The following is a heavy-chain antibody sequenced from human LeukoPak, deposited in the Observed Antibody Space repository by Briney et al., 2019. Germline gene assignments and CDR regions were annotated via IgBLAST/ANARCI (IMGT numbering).Heavy chain of an antibody. CDR3: ARAGAPYGSGNYYNSDV. CDR2: IHHSGGA. Sequence: SETLSLTCTVSGASISSYYWSWIRQPPGKGLEWIWYIHHSGGANYTPSLKSRVTISLDTSKNQFSLKLSSVTAADTAVYYCARAGAPYGSGNYYNSDVWGQGTTVTVSS. CDR1: GASISSYY. V-gene: IGHV4-59*01. D-gene: IGHD3-10*01. J-gene: IGHJ6*02.